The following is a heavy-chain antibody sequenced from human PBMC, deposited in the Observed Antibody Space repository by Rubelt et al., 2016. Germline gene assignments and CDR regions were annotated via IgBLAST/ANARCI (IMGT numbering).Heavy chain of an antibody. CDR2: IYSAGST. CDR3: ARDHNRNIRYNYYYGMDV. V-gene: IGHV3-53*04. D-gene: IGHD1-14*01. CDR1: GFTVSSNY. J-gene: IGHJ6*02. Sequence: EVQLVESGGGLVQPGGSLRLSCAASGFTVSSNYMTWVRQAPGRGLEWLSVIYSAGSTYYADSVKGRFTTSRHNSENTVYLQMNSLRPEDTAVYYGARDHNRNIRYNYYYGMDVWGQGTTVTVSS.